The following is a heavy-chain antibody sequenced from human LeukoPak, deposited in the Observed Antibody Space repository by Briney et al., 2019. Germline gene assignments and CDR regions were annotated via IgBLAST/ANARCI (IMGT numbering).Heavy chain of an antibody. CDR2: INHSGST. D-gene: IGHD6-13*01. CDR1: GGSFSGYY. CDR3: ARGPLSSSSVDY. J-gene: IGHJ4*02. V-gene: IGHV4-34*01. Sequence: SETLSLTCAVYGGSFSGYYWSWIRQPPGKGLEWIGEINHSGSTNYNPSLKSRVTISVDTSKNQFSLKPSSVTAADTAVYYCARGPLSSSSVDYWGQGTLVTVSS.